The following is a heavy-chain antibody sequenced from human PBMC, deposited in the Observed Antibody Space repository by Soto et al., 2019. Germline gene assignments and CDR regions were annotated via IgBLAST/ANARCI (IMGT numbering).Heavy chain of an antibody. CDR3: ARILPETYCYGMDV. Sequence: SVPTLVNPTQTLTLTCTFSGFSLSTSGMCASWIRQPPGKALEWLALIDWDDDKYYSTSLKTRLTISKDTSKNQVVLTMTNMDPVDTATYYCARILPETYCYGMDVWGQGTTVTVSS. CDR1: GFSLSTSGMC. J-gene: IGHJ6*02. V-gene: IGHV2-70*01. CDR2: IDWDDDK.